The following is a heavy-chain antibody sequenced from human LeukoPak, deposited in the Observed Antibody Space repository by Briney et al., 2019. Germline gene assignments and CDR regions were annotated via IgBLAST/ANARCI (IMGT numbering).Heavy chain of an antibody. CDR3: VIERARAFEN. CDR2: PKSKDNGGTT. V-gene: IGHV3-15*01. CDR1: AFTVTGAR. J-gene: IGHJ4*02. Sequence: GGSLSLSCAASAFTVTGARMIWVRQDPGKGLEWVGLPKSKDNGGTTDYASAVKGRFTISTDDSKNTLYLQMNSLRIEDTAMYYCVIERARAFENWGQGTLVTVSS. D-gene: IGHD6-6*01.